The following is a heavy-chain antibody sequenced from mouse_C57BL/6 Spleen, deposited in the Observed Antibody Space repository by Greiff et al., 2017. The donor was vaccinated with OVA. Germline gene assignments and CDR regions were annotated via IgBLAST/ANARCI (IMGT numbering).Heavy chain of an antibody. CDR1: GFTFSSYG. CDR3: ARLGVTGPWFAY. V-gene: IGHV5-6*01. Sequence: EVQGVESGGDLVKPGGSLKLSCAASGFTFSSYGMSWVRQTPDKRLEWVATISSGGSYTYYPDSVKGRFTISRDNAKNTLYLQMSSLKSEDTAMYYCARLGVTGPWFAYWGQGTLVTVSA. CDR2: ISSGGSYT. D-gene: IGHD4-1*01. J-gene: IGHJ3*01.